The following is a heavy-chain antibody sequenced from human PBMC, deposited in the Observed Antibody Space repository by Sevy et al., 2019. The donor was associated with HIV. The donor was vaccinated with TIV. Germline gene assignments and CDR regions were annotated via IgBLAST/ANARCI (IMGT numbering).Heavy chain of an antibody. V-gene: IGHV3-23*01. J-gene: IGHJ2*01. Sequence: GGSLRLSCAASGVTFSNYAMNWVRQAPGKGLEWVSTITGSGGTTYYADSVKGRFTISRDNSKNTLYLQINSLRAEDTAVYYCAKWGTLIVVVTPSWYFDLWVRGTLVTVSS. CDR1: GVTFSNYA. CDR2: ITGSGGTT. CDR3: AKWGTLIVVVTPSWYFDL. D-gene: IGHD3-22*01.